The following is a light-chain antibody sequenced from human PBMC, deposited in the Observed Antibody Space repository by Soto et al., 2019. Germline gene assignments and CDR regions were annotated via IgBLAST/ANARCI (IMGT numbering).Light chain of an antibody. CDR2: WAS. CDR3: HQYHSSPWT. CDR1: QRVLYSYNNKNY. Sequence: VMTQSPDSLAVSLGARATINCKSSQRVLYSYNNKNYLAWYQQKPGQPPQLLIYWASTRDSGVPDRFGGTGSGTDFTLTITSLQADDGAGYFCHQYHSSPWTFCQGTKVESK. V-gene: IGKV4-1*01. J-gene: IGKJ1*01.